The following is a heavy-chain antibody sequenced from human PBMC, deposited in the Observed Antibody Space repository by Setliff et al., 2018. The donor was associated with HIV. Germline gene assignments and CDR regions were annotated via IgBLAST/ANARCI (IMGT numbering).Heavy chain of an antibody. Sequence: SETLSPTCSVSGGSIYNFYWSWIRQSPGKGLEWIGYIYSTGSTNYNPSLKSRVTMSVGTSKNQFSLKLSSVTAADTAVYYCARHYYGSGSYYNPPPYYYYMDVWGKGTTVTVSS. CDR2: IYSTGST. CDR1: GGSIYNFY. J-gene: IGHJ6*03. D-gene: IGHD3-10*01. V-gene: IGHV4-4*09. CDR3: ARHYYGSGSYYNPPPYYYYMDV.